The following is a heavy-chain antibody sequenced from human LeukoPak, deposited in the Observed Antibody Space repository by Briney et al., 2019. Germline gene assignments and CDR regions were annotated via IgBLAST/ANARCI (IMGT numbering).Heavy chain of an antibody. CDR1: AGTFSSYA. CDR3: ARGDDFWSGFFDY. CDR2: IIPIFGTA. D-gene: IGHD3-3*01. J-gene: IGHJ4*02. Sequence: SVKVSCKASAGTFSSYAIGWVRQAPGQGLEWMGGIIPIFGTANYAQKFQGRVTITTDESTSTAYMELSSLRSEDTAVYYCARGDDFWSGFFDYWGQGTLVTVSS. V-gene: IGHV1-69*05.